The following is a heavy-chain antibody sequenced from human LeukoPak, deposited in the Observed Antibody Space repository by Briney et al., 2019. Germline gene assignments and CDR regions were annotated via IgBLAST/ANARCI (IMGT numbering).Heavy chain of an antibody. CDR3: ARGDGSGSYYRNSLDP. V-gene: IGHV3-30*03. CDR1: GFTFSSYG. Sequence: GGSLRLSCAASGFTFSSYGMHWVRQAPGKGLEWVAVISYDGSNKYYADSVKGRFTISRDNSKNTLYLQMNSLRAEDTAVYYCARGDGSGSYYRNSLDPRGQGTLVTVSS. CDR2: ISYDGSNK. D-gene: IGHD3-10*01. J-gene: IGHJ5*02.